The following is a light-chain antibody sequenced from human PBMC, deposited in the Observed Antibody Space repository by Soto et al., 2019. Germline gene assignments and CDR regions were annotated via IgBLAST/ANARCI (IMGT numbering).Light chain of an antibody. V-gene: IGKV3-15*01. CDR1: QSVSSN. CDR3: QQYNNWTPIP. J-gene: IGKJ4*01. CDR2: DSS. Sequence: EIVMTQSPATLSVSPGERATLSCRASQSVSSNLAWYQQKPGQDPRLLIYDSSTRATGIPARFSGSGSGTEFTLTISSLQSEDFAVYYCQQYNNWTPIPLGGGTKVEIK.